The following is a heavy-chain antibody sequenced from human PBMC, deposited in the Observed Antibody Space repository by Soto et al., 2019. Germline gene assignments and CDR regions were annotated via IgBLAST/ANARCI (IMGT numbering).Heavy chain of an antibody. CDR2: ISGSGGST. D-gene: IGHD6-19*01. V-gene: IGHV3-23*01. J-gene: IGHJ4*02. Sequence: LRLSCAASGFTFSSYAMSWVRQAPGKGLEWVSAISGSGGSTYYADSVKGRFTISRDNSKNTLYLQMNSLRAEDTAVYYCAKDRDSSGWYGYWGQGTLVTVSS. CDR3: AKDRDSSGWYGY. CDR1: GFTFSSYA.